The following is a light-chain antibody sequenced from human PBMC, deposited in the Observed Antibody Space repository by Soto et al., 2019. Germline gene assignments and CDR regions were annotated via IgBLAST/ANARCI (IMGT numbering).Light chain of an antibody. CDR2: DVD. Sequence: QSVLTQPASVSGSPGQSITISCTGSSSDVGGYNYVSWYQHHPGKAPKLMIYDVDNRPSGVSNRFSGSKSGNTASLTISGLQAEDEADYYCSSYTSSNTRYVFGTGTKVNV. V-gene: IGLV2-14*03. J-gene: IGLJ1*01. CDR1: SSDVGGYNY. CDR3: SSYTSSNTRYV.